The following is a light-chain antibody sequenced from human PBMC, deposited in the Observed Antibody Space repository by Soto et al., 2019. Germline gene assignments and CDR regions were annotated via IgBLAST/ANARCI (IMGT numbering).Light chain of an antibody. Sequence: ENVLTQSPGTLSLSPGERATLSCRASQRVSSSYLAWYQQKLGQAPRLLIYATSSRATGIPDRFSGSGSGTDFTLTISRLEPEDFAVYYCQQYGSSPSTFGPGTKVEI. CDR2: ATS. V-gene: IGKV3-20*01. CDR3: QQYGSSPST. J-gene: IGKJ1*01. CDR1: QRVSSSY.